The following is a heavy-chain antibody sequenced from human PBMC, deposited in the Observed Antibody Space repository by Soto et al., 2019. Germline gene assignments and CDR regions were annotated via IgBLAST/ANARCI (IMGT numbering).Heavy chain of an antibody. D-gene: IGHD1-1*01. CDR1: GDTFSKHG. V-gene: IGHV1-69*01. CDR3: ARKRGMGASGATAFDY. Sequence: QEQLVQSGAEVKEPGSSVKVSCKAPGDTFSKHGITWVRQAPGQGFEWMGEIFPVFATVNYARRFQGRAMITADESSMTVFIDLSRLTPDDTAMYFCARKRGMGASGATAFDYWGQGTQLTVSS. J-gene: IGHJ4*02. CDR2: IFPVFATV.